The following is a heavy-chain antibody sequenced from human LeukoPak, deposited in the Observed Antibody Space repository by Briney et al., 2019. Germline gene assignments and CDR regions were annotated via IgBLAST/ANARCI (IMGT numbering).Heavy chain of an antibody. J-gene: IGHJ6*03. CDR3: ARVSAGDYLTSPLDYYYYMDV. CDR1: GGSISSYY. Sequence: PSETLSLTCTVSGGSISSYYWSWIRQPPGKGLEWIGYIYYSGSTNYNPSLKSRVTISVDTSKNQFSLKLSSVTAADTAVYYCARVSAGDYLTSPLDYYYYMDVWGKGTTVTVSS. V-gene: IGHV4-59*01. D-gene: IGHD4-17*01. CDR2: IYYSGST.